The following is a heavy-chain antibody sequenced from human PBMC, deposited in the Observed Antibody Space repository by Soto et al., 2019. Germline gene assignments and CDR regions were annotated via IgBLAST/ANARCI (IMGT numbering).Heavy chain of an antibody. Sequence: SVKVSCKASGGTFSSYAISWVRQAPGQGLEWMGGIIPIFGTANYAQKFQGRVTITADESTSTAYMELSSLRSEDTAVYYCARDRIAAAGSFDYWGQGTLVTVSS. D-gene: IGHD6-13*01. V-gene: IGHV1-69*13. CDR2: IIPIFGTA. J-gene: IGHJ4*02. CDR3: ARDRIAAAGSFDY. CDR1: GGTFSSYA.